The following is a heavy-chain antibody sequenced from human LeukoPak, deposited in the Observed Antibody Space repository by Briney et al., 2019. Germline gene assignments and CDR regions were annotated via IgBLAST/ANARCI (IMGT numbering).Heavy chain of an antibody. Sequence: PSETLSLTCAVSGVSISSSNWWTWVRQSPGKGLEWIGKIYHSAITNYNPSLTGRVTMSVDKSRNHFSLKLTSVTAADTAFYYCARGNGSSHYFDYWGQGTLVTVSS. D-gene: IGHD6-6*01. V-gene: IGHV4-4*02. CDR3: ARGNGSSHYFDY. CDR2: IYHSAIT. J-gene: IGHJ4*02. CDR1: GVSISSSNW.